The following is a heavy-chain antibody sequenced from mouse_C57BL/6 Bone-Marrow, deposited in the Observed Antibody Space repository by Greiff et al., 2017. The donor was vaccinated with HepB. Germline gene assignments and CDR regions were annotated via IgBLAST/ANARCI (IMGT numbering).Heavy chain of an antibody. Sequence: QVQLQQSGAELARPGASVKLSCKASGYTFTSYGISWVKQRTGQGLEWIGEIYPRSGNTYYNEKFKGKATLTADKSSSTAYMELRSLTSEDSAVYFCARGIYDGYYYAMDYWGQGTSVTVSS. J-gene: IGHJ4*01. D-gene: IGHD2-3*01. CDR2: IYPRSGNT. CDR3: ARGIYDGYYYAMDY. CDR1: GYTFTSYG. V-gene: IGHV1-81*01.